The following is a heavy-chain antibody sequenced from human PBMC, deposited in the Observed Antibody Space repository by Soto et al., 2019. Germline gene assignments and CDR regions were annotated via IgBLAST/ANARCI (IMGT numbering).Heavy chain of an antibody. CDR1: GGSFSGYY. CDR3: ARSGVRFLEWLRNWFDP. Sequence: SETLSLTCAVYGGSFSGYYWSWIRQPPGKGLEWIGEINHSGSTNYNPSLKSRVTISVDTSKNQFSLKLSSVTAADTAVYYCARSGVRFLEWLRNWFDPWGQGTLVTVSS. V-gene: IGHV4-34*01. J-gene: IGHJ5*02. D-gene: IGHD3-3*01. CDR2: INHSGST.